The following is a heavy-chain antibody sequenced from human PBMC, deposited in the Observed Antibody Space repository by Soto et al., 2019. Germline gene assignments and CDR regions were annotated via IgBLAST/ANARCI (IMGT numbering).Heavy chain of an antibody. J-gene: IGHJ4*02. Sequence: GGSLRLSCVVSEFTFSDYAMNWVRQGPGKGPEWVSYISGRAGDIRYADSVRGRITISRDNAKNLLYLQMSSLGDDDTADSYRVRDPKCPYDYSSQRTL. CDR2: ISGRAGDI. CDR3: VRDPKCPYDY. V-gene: IGHV3-48*02. CDR1: EFTFSDYA.